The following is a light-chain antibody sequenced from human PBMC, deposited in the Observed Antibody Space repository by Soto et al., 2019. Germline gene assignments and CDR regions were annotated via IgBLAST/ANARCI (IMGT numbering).Light chain of an antibody. CDR1: SSDVGGYNY. Sequence: QSALTQPASVSGSPGQSITISCTGTSSDVGGYNYDSWYQQHPGKAPKLMNYDVSNRPSGVSNRFSGSKSGNTASLTISGLQAEDEADYYCSSYTSSSASYVFGTGTKLTVL. V-gene: IGLV2-14*01. J-gene: IGLJ1*01. CDR3: SSYTSSSASYV. CDR2: DVS.